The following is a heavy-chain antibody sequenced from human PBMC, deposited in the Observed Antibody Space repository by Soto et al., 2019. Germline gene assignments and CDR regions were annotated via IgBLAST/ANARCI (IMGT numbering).Heavy chain of an antibody. Sequence: PSETLSLTCTVSGGSISGYYWSWIRRPPGKGLEWIGYIYYSGSTNYNPSLKSRVTMSVDTSKNQFSLNLSSVTAADTAVYYCERDSSSWLIWGQGTLVTVSS. CDR2: IYYSGST. CDR1: GGSISGYY. V-gene: IGHV4-59*01. J-gene: IGHJ4*02. D-gene: IGHD6-13*01. CDR3: ERDSSSWLI.